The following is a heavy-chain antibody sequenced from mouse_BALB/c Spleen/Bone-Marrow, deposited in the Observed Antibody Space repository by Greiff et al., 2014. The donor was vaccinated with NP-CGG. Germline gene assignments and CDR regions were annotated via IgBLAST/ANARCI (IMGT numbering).Heavy chain of an antibody. CDR3: ARFAGTPYTMDY. CDR1: GYSITSYYS. J-gene: IGHJ4*01. V-gene: IGHV3-1*02. Sequence: DVHLVESGPDLVKPSQSLSLTCTVTGYSITSYYSWHWIRQFPGNKLEWMGYIHYSGTTVYNPSLKSRISITRDTSNNQFFLRLNSVTTEDTATYYCARFAGTPYTMDYWGQGTSVTVSS. CDR2: IHYSGTT. D-gene: IGHD4-1*01.